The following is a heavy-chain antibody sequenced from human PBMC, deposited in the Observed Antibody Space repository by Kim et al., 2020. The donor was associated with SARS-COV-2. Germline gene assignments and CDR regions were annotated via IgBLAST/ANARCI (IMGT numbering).Heavy chain of an antibody. CDR1: GYTFTSYA. Sequence: ASVKVSCKASGYTFTSYAMHWVRQAPGQRLEWMGWINAGNGNTKYSQKFQGRVTITRDTSASTAYMELSSLRSEDTAVYYCARAPSYYYDSSGYLDYWGQGTLVTVSS. J-gene: IGHJ4*02. CDR2: INAGNGNT. D-gene: IGHD3-22*01. V-gene: IGHV1-3*01. CDR3: ARAPSYYYDSSGYLDY.